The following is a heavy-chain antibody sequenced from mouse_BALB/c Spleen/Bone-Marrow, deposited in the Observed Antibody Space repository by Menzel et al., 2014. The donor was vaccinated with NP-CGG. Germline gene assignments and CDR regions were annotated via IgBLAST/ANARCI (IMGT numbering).Heavy chain of an antibody. J-gene: IGHJ1*01. CDR3: ARGGNWDDFDV. Sequence: EVHLVESGGGLVQPGGSRKLSCAASGFTFSSFGMHWVRQAPEKGLEWVAYISSGSTAICYADTVKGRFTISRDNPKNTLFLQMTSLRSEDTAMYYCARGGNWDDFDVWGARTTVTVSS. V-gene: IGHV5-17*02. D-gene: IGHD4-1*01. CDR2: ISSGSTAI. CDR1: GFTFSSFG.